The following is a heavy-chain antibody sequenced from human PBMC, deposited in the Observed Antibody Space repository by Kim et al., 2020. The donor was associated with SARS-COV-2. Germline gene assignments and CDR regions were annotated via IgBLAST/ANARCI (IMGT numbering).Heavy chain of an antibody. J-gene: IGHJ6*02. D-gene: IGHD3-22*01. V-gene: IGHV3-30*04. CDR1: GFTFSSYA. CDR3: ARVMGVVVIEYGMDV. CDR2: ISYDGSNK. Sequence: GGSLRLSCAASGFTFSSYAMYWVRQAPGKGLEWVAVISYDGSNKYYVDSVKGRFTISRDNSKNTLYLQMNSLRAEDTAVYYCARVMGVVVIEYGMDVWGQGTTVTVSS.